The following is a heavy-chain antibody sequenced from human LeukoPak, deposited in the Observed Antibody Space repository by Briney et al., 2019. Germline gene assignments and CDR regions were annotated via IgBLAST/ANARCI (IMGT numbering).Heavy chain of an antibody. D-gene: IGHD2-8*01. CDR3: ARGGYYWEHAFDI. V-gene: IGHV3-21*01. CDR1: GFTLSSYS. J-gene: IGHJ3*02. Sequence: GGSLRLSCAASGFTLSSYSMNWVRQAPGKGLEWVSSISSSSSYIYYADSVKGRFTISRDNAKNSLYLQMNSLRAEDTAVYYCARGGYYWEHAFDIWGQGTMVTVSS. CDR2: ISSSSSYI.